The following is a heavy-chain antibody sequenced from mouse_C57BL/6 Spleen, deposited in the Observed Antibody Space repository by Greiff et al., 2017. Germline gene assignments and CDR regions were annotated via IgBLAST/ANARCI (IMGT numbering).Heavy chain of an antibody. J-gene: IGHJ4*01. D-gene: IGHD2-12*01. CDR1: GFTFSDYG. V-gene: IGHV5-17*01. CDR3: ARMGLRLGAMDY. CDR2: LSSGSSTI. Sequence: EVMLVESGGGLVKPGGSLKLSCAASGFTFSDYGMHWVRQAPEKGLEWVAYLSSGSSTIYYADTVKGRFTISRDNAKNTLFLQMTSLRAEDTAMYYCARMGLRLGAMDYWGQGTSVTVSS.